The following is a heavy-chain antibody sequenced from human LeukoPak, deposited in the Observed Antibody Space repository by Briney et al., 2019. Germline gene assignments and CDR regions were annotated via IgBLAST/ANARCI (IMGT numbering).Heavy chain of an antibody. D-gene: IGHD6-13*01. CDR1: GFTFTIYW. CDR3: GRDIAAAGTD. Sequence: GGSLRLSCEASGFTFTIYWMQSVRQPPGKGLVWVSRIKYDGSKTGYADSVKGRFNISRDNAKNTVYLQMNGLRVEDTAVYYCGRDIAAAGTDWGQGTLVSVSS. J-gene: IGHJ4*02. V-gene: IGHV3-74*01. CDR2: IKYDGSKT.